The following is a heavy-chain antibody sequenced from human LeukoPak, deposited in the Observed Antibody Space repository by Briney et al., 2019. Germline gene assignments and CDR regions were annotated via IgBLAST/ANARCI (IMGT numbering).Heavy chain of an antibody. Sequence: SETLSLTCTVSGGSISSSSYYWGWIRQPPGKGLEWIGEIYHSGSTNYNPSLKSRVTISVDKSKNQFSLKLSSVTAADTAVYYCAREGPSGMTAFDYWGQGALVTVSS. CDR1: GGSISSSSYY. V-gene: IGHV4-39*07. D-gene: IGHD2-21*02. J-gene: IGHJ4*02. CDR2: IYHSGST. CDR3: AREGPSGMTAFDY.